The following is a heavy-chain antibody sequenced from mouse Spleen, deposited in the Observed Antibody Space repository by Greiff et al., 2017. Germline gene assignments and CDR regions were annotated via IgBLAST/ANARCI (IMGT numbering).Heavy chain of an antibody. D-gene: IGHD1-1*01. CDR2: INPYNGGT. CDR1: GYTFTDYY. CDR3: ARDYYYDGSYEDAMDY. V-gene: IGHV1-19*01. Sequence: EVQLQQSGPVLVKPGASVKMSCKASGYTFTDYYMNWVKQSHGKSLEWIGVINPYNGGTSYNQKFKGKATLTVDKSSSTAYMELNSLTSEDSAVYYCARDYYYDGSYEDAMDYWGQGTSVTVSS. J-gene: IGHJ4*01.